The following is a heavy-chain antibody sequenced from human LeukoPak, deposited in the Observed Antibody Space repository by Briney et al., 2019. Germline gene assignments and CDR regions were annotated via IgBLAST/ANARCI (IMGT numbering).Heavy chain of an antibody. J-gene: IGHJ4*02. D-gene: IGHD4-17*01. Sequence: SETLSLTCTVSGGSVSSGSYYWSWIRQPPGKGLEWIGYIYYSGSTNYHPSLKSRVTISVDTSKNQFSLKLSSVTAADTAVYYCARGDPYGDYIHFDYWGQGTLVTVSS. CDR3: ARGDPYGDYIHFDY. V-gene: IGHV4-61*01. CDR2: IYYSGST. CDR1: GGSVSSGSYY.